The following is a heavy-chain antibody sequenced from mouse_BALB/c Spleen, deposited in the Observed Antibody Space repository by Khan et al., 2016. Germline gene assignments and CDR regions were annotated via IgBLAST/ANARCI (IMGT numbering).Heavy chain of an antibody. D-gene: IGHD1-1*01. CDR1: GYTFTNYG. V-gene: IGHV9-3-1*01. J-gene: IGHJ1*01. CDR3: AGYRYYNGRCRYFDV. CDR2: INTYSGES. Sequence: QIQLVQSGPELKKPGKTVKISCKASGYTFTNYGMNWVKQAPGKGLKWMGWINTYSGESTYADDFKGRFAFSLETSANTAYLQINNLKNEDTATYICAGYRYYNGRCRYFDVWGAGTTVTVSS.